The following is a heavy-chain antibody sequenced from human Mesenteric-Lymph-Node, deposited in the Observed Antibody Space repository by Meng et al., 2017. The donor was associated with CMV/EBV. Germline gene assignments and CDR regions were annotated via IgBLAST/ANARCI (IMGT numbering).Heavy chain of an antibody. J-gene: IGHJ3*02. D-gene: IGHD1-26*01. Sequence: SVKVSCKASGGTFSSYKISWVRQAPGQGLEWMGRIIPILGMANNVQKFQGRVTITADKSTSTAYMELSSLRSEDTAVYYCTTNELLGGNAFDIWGQGTMVTVS. CDR3: TTNELLGGNAFDI. CDR2: IIPILGMA. CDR1: GGTFSSYK. V-gene: IGHV1-69*02.